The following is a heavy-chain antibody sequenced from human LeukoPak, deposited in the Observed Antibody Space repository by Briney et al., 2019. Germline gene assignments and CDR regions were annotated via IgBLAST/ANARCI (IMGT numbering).Heavy chain of an antibody. Sequence: GGSLRLSCAASGFTFSNYWIYWVHQVPGKGLVWVSRISPDGKDTSHADSVKGRFTISRDNAKNTLYLQMNSLRAEDTAVYYCATYNWEYEADYWGQGTLVTVSS. V-gene: IGHV3-74*01. CDR1: GFTFSNYW. CDR3: ATYNWEYEADY. D-gene: IGHD1-20*01. CDR2: ISPDGKDT. J-gene: IGHJ4*02.